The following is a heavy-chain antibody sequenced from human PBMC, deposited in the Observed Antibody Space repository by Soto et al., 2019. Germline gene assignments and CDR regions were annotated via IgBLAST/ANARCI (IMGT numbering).Heavy chain of an antibody. CDR2: INPNSGGT. CDR1: GYTFTGYY. CDR3: ARDATVATAGTGMDV. V-gene: IGHV1-2*04. D-gene: IGHD5-12*01. Sequence: QVQLVQSGAEVKKPGASVKVSCKASGYTFTGYYMHWVRQAPGQGLEWMGWINPNSGGTNYAQKFQGWVTMTRDTSISTAYRELSRLRSDDTAVYYCARDATVATAGTGMDVWGQGTTVTVSS. J-gene: IGHJ6*02.